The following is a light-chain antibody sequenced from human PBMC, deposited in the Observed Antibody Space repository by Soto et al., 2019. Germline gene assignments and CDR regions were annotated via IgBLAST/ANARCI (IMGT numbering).Light chain of an antibody. CDR3: QQYGSPGT. CDR1: QSVSIN. V-gene: IGKV3-20*01. Sequence: TQSPAILSVSPGERATLSCRASQSVSINVAWYQQKPGQAPRLLIYGASNRATGIPDRSGGSGSGTVFILTISRLEPEDSALYYYQQYGSPGTFGQGTKVDIK. CDR2: GAS. J-gene: IGKJ1*01.